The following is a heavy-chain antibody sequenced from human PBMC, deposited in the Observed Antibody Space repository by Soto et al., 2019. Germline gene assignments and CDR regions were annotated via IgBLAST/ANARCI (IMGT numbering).Heavy chain of an antibody. CDR2: IIPIFGPA. V-gene: IGHV1-69*01. Sequence: QVQLVQSGAEVKKPGSSVKVSCKSSGGTFSSHSINWVRQAPGQGLEWMGGIIPIFGPANFAKKFQGRVTITASEYTTTAYMELSTLTSEDTAVYYCATGSFTSTGGRIGYHYNAMDVWGQGTTVTVSS. J-gene: IGHJ6*02. CDR1: GGTFSSHS. D-gene: IGHD1-1*01. CDR3: ATGSFTSTGGRIGYHYNAMDV.